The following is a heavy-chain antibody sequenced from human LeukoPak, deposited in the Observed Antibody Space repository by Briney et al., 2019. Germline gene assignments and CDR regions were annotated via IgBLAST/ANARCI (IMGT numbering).Heavy chain of an antibody. CDR3: ARGHIVVVPAATYYFDY. D-gene: IGHD2-2*01. CDR1: GGSFSGYY. Sequence: SGTLSLTCAVYGGSFSGYYWSWIRQPPGKGLEWIGEINHSGSTNYNPSLKSRVTISVDTSKNQFSLKLSSVTAADTAVYYCARGHIVVVPAATYYFDYWGQGTLVTVSS. J-gene: IGHJ4*02. CDR2: INHSGST. V-gene: IGHV4-34*01.